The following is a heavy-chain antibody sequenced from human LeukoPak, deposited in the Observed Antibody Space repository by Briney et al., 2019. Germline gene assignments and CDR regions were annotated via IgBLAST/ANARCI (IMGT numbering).Heavy chain of an antibody. V-gene: IGHV5-51*01. CDR2: IYPGDSDT. CDR3: ARRPSYDFWSGYYGVDGLDV. J-gene: IGHJ3*01. CDR1: GYSFVSHW. D-gene: IGHD3-3*01. Sequence: GESLKISCKTSGYSFVSHWIVWVRQMPGKGLEWLGIIYPGDSDTRYSPSFQGQVTISADKSISTAYLHWSSLRASDTAMYYCARRPSYDFWSGYYGVDGLDVWGQGTMVTVSS.